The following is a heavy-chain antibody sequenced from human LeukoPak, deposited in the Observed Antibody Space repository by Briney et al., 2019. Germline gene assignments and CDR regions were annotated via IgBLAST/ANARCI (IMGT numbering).Heavy chain of an antibody. CDR1: GYTFTGYY. D-gene: IGHD3-10*01. Sequence: ASVKVSCKASGYTFTGYYMHWVRQAPGQGLEWMVWINPNSGGTKYAQKFQGRVTMTRDTSISTAYMELRRLTADDTAVYYCARGRGPYYCVMDVWGQGTTVTVSS. CDR2: INPNSGGT. V-gene: IGHV1-2*02. J-gene: IGHJ6*02. CDR3: ARGRGPYYCVMDV.